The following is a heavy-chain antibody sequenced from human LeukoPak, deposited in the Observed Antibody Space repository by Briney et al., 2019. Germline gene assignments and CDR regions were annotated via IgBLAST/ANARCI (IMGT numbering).Heavy chain of an antibody. D-gene: IGHD3-22*01. CDR1: GGSISSGSFY. J-gene: IGHJ4*02. CDR3: ASSSYYDSSGYYLGWHDY. Sequence: SETLSLTCTVSGGSISSGSFYWSWVRQPAGKGLELIGRIYTSGSTNYNPSLKSRVTISVDTSKNHFSLRLSSVTAADTAVYYCASSSYYDSSGYYLGWHDYWGQGTLVTVSS. V-gene: IGHV4-61*02. CDR2: IYTSGST.